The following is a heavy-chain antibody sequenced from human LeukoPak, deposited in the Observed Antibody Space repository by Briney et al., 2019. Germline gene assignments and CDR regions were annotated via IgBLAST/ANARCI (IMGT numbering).Heavy chain of an antibody. V-gene: IGHV4-30-2*01. CDR3: AREGAAAGTLPY. Sequence: SETLSLTCAVSGGSISSGGYSWSWIRQPPGKGLEWIGYIYHSGSTYYNPSLESRVTISVDTSKNQFSLKLSSVTAADTAVYYCAREGAAAGTLPYWGQGTLVTVSS. CDR2: IYHSGST. CDR1: GGSISSGGYS. J-gene: IGHJ4*02. D-gene: IGHD6-13*01.